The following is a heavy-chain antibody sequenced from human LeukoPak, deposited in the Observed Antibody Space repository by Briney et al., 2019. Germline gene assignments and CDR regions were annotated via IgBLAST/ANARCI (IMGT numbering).Heavy chain of an antibody. CDR2: ISYDGSNK. D-gene: IGHD3-9*01. V-gene: IGHV3-30*18. CDR1: GFTFSSYG. CDR3: AKGQKYYDILTGYSGDYFDY. J-gene: IGHJ4*02. Sequence: GGSLRLSCAASGFTFSSYGMHWVRQAPGKGLEWVAVISYDGSNKYYADSVKGRFTISRDNSKNTLYLQMNSLRAEDTAVYCCAKGQKYYDILTGYSGDYFDYWGQGTLVTVSS.